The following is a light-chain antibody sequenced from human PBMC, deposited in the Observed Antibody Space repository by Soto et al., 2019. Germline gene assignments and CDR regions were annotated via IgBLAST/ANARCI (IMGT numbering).Light chain of an antibody. CDR1: QSILYSSNNKNY. V-gene: IGKV4-1*01. CDR3: QQHYEAPLT. Sequence: DIVMTQSPDSLAVSLGERATINCKSSQSILYSSNNKNYLAWYQQKAGQPPKLLFYWASSRQSGVPDRFSGSGSETDFTLTISSLQAEDVAIYYCQQHYEAPLTFGQGTKVELK. J-gene: IGKJ2*01. CDR2: WAS.